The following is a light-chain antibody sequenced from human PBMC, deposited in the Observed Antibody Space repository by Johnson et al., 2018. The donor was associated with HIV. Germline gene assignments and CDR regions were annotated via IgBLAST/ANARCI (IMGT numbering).Light chain of an antibody. Sequence: QSVLTQPPSVSAAPGQKVTISCSGSSSNIGNNYVSWYQQLPGTAPNLLIYETNKRPSGIPDRFSAPKSGTSATLGITGLQTGDEADYYCGTWDSSLSAYVFGTGTKVTVL. V-gene: IGLV1-51*02. CDR2: ETN. CDR1: SSNIGNNY. CDR3: GTWDSSLSAYV. J-gene: IGLJ1*01.